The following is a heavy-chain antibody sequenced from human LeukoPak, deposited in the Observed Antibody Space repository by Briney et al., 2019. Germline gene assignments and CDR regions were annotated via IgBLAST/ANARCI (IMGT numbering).Heavy chain of an antibody. Sequence: SETLSLTCAVYGGSFSGYYWSWIRQPPGKGLEWIGEINHSGSTNYNPSLKSRVTISVDTSKNQFSLKLSSVTAADTAVYYCARGRGSSYYYYGMDVWGQGTTVTVSS. D-gene: IGHD3-10*01. CDR2: INHSGST. V-gene: IGHV4-34*01. CDR1: GGSFSGYY. CDR3: ARGRGSSYYYYGMDV. J-gene: IGHJ6*02.